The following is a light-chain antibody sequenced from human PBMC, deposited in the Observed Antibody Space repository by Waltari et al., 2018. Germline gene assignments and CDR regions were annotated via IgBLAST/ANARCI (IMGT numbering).Light chain of an antibody. CDR1: ENVYNY. CDR2: DVS. CDR3: HQRGVWPPT. V-gene: IGKV3-11*01. J-gene: IGKJ2*01. Sequence: EIVLTQSPATLSLSPGGGATLSCRASENVYNYLAWYQQRPGQAPRLLIYDVSNGATGIPARFSGSGSGTDFTLSISSLEPEDFAVYYCHQRGVWPPTFGQGTKLQVK.